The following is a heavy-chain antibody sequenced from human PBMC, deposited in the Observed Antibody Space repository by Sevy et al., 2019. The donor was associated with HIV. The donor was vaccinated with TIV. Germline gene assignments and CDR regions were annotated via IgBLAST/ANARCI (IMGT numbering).Heavy chain of an antibody. Sequence: SETLSLSCTVSGDSITSRTDSWGWVRQPPGKRLVGIGTINYNGRTYFDPSLRRRVTMSVDTSKKKFSLRLNSVTAAYTAVYSCARHAMITLTTAHFDYWGQGTLVTVSS. D-gene: IGHD3-16*01. CDR3: ARHAMITLTTAHFDY. CDR1: GDSITSRTDS. J-gene: IGHJ4*02. CDR2: INYNGRT. V-gene: IGHV4-39*01.